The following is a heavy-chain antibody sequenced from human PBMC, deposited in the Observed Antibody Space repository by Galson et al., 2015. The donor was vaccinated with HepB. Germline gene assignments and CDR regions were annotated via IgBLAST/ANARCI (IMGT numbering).Heavy chain of an antibody. CDR2: IYSDDIT. CDR3: ARRSDSGPYYFDH. D-gene: IGHD5-12*01. J-gene: IGHJ4*02. Sequence: SLRLSCAASGYTFSSYRMHWVRQAPGKGLVWVSCIYSDDITRYADSVRGRFAISRDNAKNTVYLQMNSLRVEDTAVNFCARRSDSGPYYFDHWGQGTLVTVSS. CDR1: GYTFSSYR. V-gene: IGHV3-74*01.